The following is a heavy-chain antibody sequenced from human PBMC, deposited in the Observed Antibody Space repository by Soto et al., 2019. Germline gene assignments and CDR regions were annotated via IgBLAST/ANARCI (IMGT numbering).Heavy chain of an antibody. D-gene: IGHD3-16*02. CDR2: ISGSGGST. J-gene: IGHJ4*02. CDR1: GFTFSSYA. V-gene: IGHV3-23*01. CDR3: AKGYYDYVWGSIVRFDY. Sequence: HPGGALRLCCAASGFTFSSYAMSWVRQAPGKGLEWVSAISGSGGSTYYADSVKGRFTISRDNSKNTLYLQMNSLRAEDTAVYYCAKGYYDYVWGSIVRFDYWGQGTLFTVSS.